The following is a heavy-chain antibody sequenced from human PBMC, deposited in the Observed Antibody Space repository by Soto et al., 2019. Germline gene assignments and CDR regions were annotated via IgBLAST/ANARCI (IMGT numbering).Heavy chain of an antibody. CDR3: ARGVVVPAAMPESAAGTHTGDY. CDR1: GYTFTGYY. D-gene: IGHD2-2*01. Sequence: ALVKVSCKASGYTFTGYYMHWVRQAPGQGLEWMGWINPNSGGTNYAQKFQGWVTMTRDTSISTAYMELSRLRSDDTAVYYCARGVVVPAAMPESAAGTHTGDYWGQGTLVTVSS. V-gene: IGHV1-2*04. CDR2: INPNSGGT. J-gene: IGHJ4*02.